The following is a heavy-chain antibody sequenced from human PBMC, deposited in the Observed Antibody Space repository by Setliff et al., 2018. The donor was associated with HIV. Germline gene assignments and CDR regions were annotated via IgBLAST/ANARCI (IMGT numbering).Heavy chain of an antibody. D-gene: IGHD6-19*01. J-gene: IGHJ6*03. V-gene: IGHV1-8*02. Sequence: ASVKVSCKASGYTFTSSDINWVRQATGQGLEWMGWMNPNSGNTGYAQKFQGRVTMTRDTSIKTAYMELSSLRSEDTAVYYRARGAWYTSGWYSSRYLDVWGKGTTVTVSS. CDR2: MNPNSGNT. CDR3: ARGAWYTSGWYSSRYLDV. CDR1: GYTFTSSD.